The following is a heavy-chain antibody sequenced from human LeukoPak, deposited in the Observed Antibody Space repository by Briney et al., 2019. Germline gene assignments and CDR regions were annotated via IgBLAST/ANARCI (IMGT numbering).Heavy chain of an antibody. Sequence: PGGSLRLSCAASGFTFGSYWMSWVRQAPGKGLEWVANIKQDGSEKYYVDSVKGQFTISRDNAKNSLYLQMNSLRAEDTAVYYCARDGYYYGSGSYYDYWGQGTLVTVSS. CDR3: ARDGYYYGSGSYYDY. D-gene: IGHD3-10*01. CDR1: GFTFGSYW. V-gene: IGHV3-7*01. CDR2: IKQDGSEK. J-gene: IGHJ4*02.